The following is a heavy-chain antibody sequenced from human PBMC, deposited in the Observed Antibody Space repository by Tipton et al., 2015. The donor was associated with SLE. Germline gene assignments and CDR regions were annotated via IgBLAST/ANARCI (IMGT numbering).Heavy chain of an antibody. D-gene: IGHD4-17*01. V-gene: IGHV4-34*01. Sequence: TLSLTCAVYGGSFSGYYWSWIRQPPGKGLERIGEINHSGSTNYNLSLKSRVTISVDTSKNQFSLKLSSVTAADTAVYYCARGTVTAAFDIWGQGTMVTVSS. CDR2: INHSGST. CDR1: GGSFSGYY. CDR3: ARGTVTAAFDI. J-gene: IGHJ3*02.